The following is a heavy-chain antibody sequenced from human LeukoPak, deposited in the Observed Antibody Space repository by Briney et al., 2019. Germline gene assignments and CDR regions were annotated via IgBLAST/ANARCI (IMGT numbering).Heavy chain of an antibody. Sequence: GGSLRLSCAASGFIFSSYWMSWVRQAPGKGLEWVANIKQDGSEKYYVDSVKGRFTISRDNAKNSLYLQMNSLRAEDTAVYYCARRGPPFDYWGQGTLVTVSS. V-gene: IGHV3-7*01. CDR1: GFIFSSYW. CDR3: ARRGPPFDY. J-gene: IGHJ4*02. CDR2: IKQDGSEK. D-gene: IGHD1-26*01.